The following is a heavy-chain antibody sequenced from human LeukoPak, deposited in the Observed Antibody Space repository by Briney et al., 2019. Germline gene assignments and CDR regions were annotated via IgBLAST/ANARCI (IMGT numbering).Heavy chain of an antibody. J-gene: IGHJ4*02. CDR1: GFTFSSYG. V-gene: IGHV3-30*02. D-gene: IGHD5-18*01. Sequence: GVSLRLSCAASGFTFSSYGMHWVRQAPGKGLEWVAFIRYDGSNKYYADSVKGRFTISRDNSKNTLYLQMNSLRAEDTAVYYCAKDSGYSYGRGVCDYWGQGTLVTVSS. CDR3: AKDSGYSYGRGVCDY. CDR2: IRYDGSNK.